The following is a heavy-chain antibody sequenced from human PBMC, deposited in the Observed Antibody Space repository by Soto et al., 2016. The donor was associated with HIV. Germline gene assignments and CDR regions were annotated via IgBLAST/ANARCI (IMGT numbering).Heavy chain of an antibody. CDR1: GFTFSTYA. D-gene: IGHD3-10*01. CDR3: ARAVSMVRIRTSYFDY. V-gene: IGHV3-23*01. Sequence: EVQLLESGGGLVQPGGSLRLSCAASGFTFSTYAMSWVRQAPGKGLEWVSVISGSGGSTYYADSVKGRLTISRDNSKNTLYLQMKSLRAEDTAIYYCARAVSMVRIRTSYFDYWGQGTLVTVSS. J-gene: IGHJ4*02. CDR2: ISGSGGST.